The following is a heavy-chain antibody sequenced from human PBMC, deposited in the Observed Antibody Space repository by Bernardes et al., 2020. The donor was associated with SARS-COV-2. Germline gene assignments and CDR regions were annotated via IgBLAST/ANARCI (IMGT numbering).Heavy chain of an antibody. Sequence: GGSLRLSCAASGFTFSSYAMSWVRQAPGKGLEWVSAISGSGGNTYYADSVKGRFTISRDNSKNTLFLQMNSLRAGDTAVYYCAKGARDYYDSSGYYYSPAYWGQGTLVTVSP. CDR2: ISGSGGNT. V-gene: IGHV3-23*01. D-gene: IGHD3-22*01. CDR3: AKGARDYYDSSGYYYSPAY. CDR1: GFTFSSYA. J-gene: IGHJ4*02.